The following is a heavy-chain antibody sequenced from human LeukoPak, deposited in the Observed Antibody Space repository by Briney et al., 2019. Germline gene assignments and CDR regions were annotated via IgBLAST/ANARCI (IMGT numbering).Heavy chain of an antibody. J-gene: IGHJ4*02. CDR2: ISYDGSNK. D-gene: IGHD6-13*01. V-gene: IGHV3-30*04. CDR3: AKLASPRGGIPDY. Sequence: GGSLRLSCAASGFTFSSYAMHWVRQAPGKGLEWVAVISYDGSNKYYADSVKGRFTISRDNSKNTLYLQMNSLRAEDTAVYYCAKLASPRGGIPDYWGQGTLVTVSS. CDR1: GFTFSSYA.